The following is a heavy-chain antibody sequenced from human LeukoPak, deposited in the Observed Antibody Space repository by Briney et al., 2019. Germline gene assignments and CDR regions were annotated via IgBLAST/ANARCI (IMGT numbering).Heavy chain of an antibody. Sequence: GGSLRLSCAASGFTFSSYAMSWVRQAPGKGLEWVSAISARGDDTYYADSVKGRFTISRDNSKNTLYLQMNSLRAADTAIYYCAKERPSSWSHPIGYWGQGTLVTVSS. D-gene: IGHD6-13*01. CDR3: AKERPSSWSHPIGY. V-gene: IGHV3-23*01. CDR1: GFTFSSYA. J-gene: IGHJ4*02. CDR2: ISARGDDT.